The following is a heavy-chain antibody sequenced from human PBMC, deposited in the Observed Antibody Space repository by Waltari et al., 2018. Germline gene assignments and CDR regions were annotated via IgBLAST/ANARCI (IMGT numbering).Heavy chain of an antibody. CDR3: ARRARGNNWDFDC. D-gene: IGHD1-1*01. CDR2: MRYNADN. CDR1: GGSISSSSYH. V-gene: IGHV4-39*01. J-gene: IGHJ4*02. Sequence: QLQLQESGPGLVKPSETLSLTCIVSGGSISSSSYHWGWIRQPPGKGLEWIGNMRYNADNYYTPSLKSRGTISVDTSKNQFSLNLSSVTAADTAIYYCARRARGNNWDFDCWGQGTLVTVSS.